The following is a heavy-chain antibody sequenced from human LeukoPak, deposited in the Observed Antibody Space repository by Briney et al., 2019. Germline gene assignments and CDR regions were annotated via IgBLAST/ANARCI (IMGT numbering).Heavy chain of an antibody. D-gene: IGHD3-3*01. CDR2: INHSGST. CDR1: GGSFSGYY. CDR3: ASTTFGVVMGYYYYYVDV. Sequence: PSETLSLTCSGYGGSFSGYYWSWIRQPPGKGLEWIGEINHSGSTNYNPSLKSRATISVDTSKNQFSLKLSSVTAADTAVYYCASTTFGVVMGYYYYYVDVWGKGTTVTVSS. J-gene: IGHJ6*03. V-gene: IGHV4-34*01.